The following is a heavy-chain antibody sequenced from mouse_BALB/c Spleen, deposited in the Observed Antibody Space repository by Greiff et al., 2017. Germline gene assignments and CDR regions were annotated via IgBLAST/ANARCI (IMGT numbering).Heavy chain of an antibody. J-gene: IGHJ3*01. D-gene: IGHD2-2*01. CDR1: GFNIKDTY. CDR2: IDPANGNT. CDR3: AGGYDEAWFAY. V-gene: IGHV14-3*02. Sequence: VQLQQSGAELVKPGASVKLSCTASGFNIKDTYMHWVKQRPEQGLEWIGRIDPANGNTKYDPKFQGKATITADTSSNTAYLQLSSLTSEDTAVYYCAGGYDEAWFAYWGQGTLVTVSA.